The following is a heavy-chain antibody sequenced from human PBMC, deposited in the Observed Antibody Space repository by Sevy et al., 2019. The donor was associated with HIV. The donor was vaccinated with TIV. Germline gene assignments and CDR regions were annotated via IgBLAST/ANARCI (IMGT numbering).Heavy chain of an antibody. CDR3: ARDMSTTVAFDI. J-gene: IGHJ3*02. Sequence: GGSLRLSCAASGFTFSNYLMHWVRRAPGKGLVWVSRISSDGTNTIYADSVKGRFTLSRDNAKNTLYLHMNSLTAEDTAMYYCARDMSTTVAFDIWGHGTMVTVSS. D-gene: IGHD4-17*01. V-gene: IGHV3-74*01. CDR1: GFTFSNYL. CDR2: ISSDGTNT.